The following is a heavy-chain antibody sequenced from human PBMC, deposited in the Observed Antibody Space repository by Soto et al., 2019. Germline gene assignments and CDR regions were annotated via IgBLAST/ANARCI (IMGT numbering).Heavy chain of an antibody. J-gene: IGHJ6*03. V-gene: IGHV1-69*08. CDR3: ARDVGAYCSGGSCLYMDV. Sequence: QVQLVQSGAEVKKPGSSVKVSCKASGGTFSSYTINWVRQAPGQGLEWMGRIIPILGIANYAQKFQGRVTITADKATSTAYMELSSLRSEDTAVYYCARDVGAYCSGGSCLYMDVWGKGTTVTVSS. D-gene: IGHD2-15*01. CDR2: IIPILGIA. CDR1: GGTFSSYT.